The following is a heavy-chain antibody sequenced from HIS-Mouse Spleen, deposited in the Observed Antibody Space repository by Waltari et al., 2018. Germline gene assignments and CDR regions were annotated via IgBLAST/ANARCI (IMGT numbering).Heavy chain of an antibody. V-gene: IGHV1-8*01. J-gene: IGHJ4*02. CDR2: MNPNSGKT. Sequence: QVQLVQSGAEVKKPGASVKVSCKASGYTFTSYDINWVRQATGQGLEWMGWMNPNSGKTGYEQKFQGRVTMTRKNAISTAYMELSSLRSEDTAVYYCARVYYDFWSGYYYWGQGTLVTVSS. CDR3: ARVYYDFWSGYYY. D-gene: IGHD3-3*01. CDR1: GYTFTSYD.